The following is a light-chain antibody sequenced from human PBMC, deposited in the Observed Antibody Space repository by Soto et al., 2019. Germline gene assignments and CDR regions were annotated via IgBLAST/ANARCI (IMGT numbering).Light chain of an antibody. Sequence: IVLTHSPATLSFSAGEIATLSFRASQAVNTRLAWYQHKPGQAPRLLIYLASTRAAGIPARFSDSGSGTDFTLTISDVQPEDFALYYCHHSQSWPRTFGQGTKVDIK. J-gene: IGKJ1*01. V-gene: IGKV3-11*01. CDR3: HHSQSWPRT. CDR2: LAS. CDR1: QAVNTR.